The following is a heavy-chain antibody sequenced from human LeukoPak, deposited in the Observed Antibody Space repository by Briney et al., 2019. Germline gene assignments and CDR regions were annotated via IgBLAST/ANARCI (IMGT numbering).Heavy chain of an antibody. V-gene: IGHV1-69*01. D-gene: IGHD2-2*02. CDR3: ARDRPGRYCSTISCYSASPFDP. Sequence: GSSVKVSCKASGGTVSRYAISWVRQAPGQGLEWMGGTIPLFGTADYAQKFQGRVTITADESTGTAYMELSSLRSEDTAVYYCARDRPGRYCSTISCYSASPFDPWGQGTLVTVSS. J-gene: IGHJ5*02. CDR2: TIPLFGTA. CDR1: GGTVSRYA.